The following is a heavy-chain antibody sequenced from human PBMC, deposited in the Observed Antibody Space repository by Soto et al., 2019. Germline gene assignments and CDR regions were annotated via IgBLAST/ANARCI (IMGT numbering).Heavy chain of an antibody. CDR2: IKQDGSEK. J-gene: IGHJ4*02. Sequence: EVQLVESGGGLVQPGGSLRLSCAASGFPFSSHWMTWVRQAPGKGLEWVAYIKQDGSEKYYVDSVMGRFTMSRDNTQSSLSLQMNTLRVEDSAVYYCARISSPGYFDCWGQGTLVTVSS. CDR3: ARISSPGYFDC. V-gene: IGHV3-7*05. CDR1: GFPFSSHW.